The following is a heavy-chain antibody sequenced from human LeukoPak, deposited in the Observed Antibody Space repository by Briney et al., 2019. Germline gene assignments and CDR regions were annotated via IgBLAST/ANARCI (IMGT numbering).Heavy chain of an antibody. V-gene: IGHV3-74*01. CDR2: INPHGSST. Sequence: GGSLRLPCAASGFRFSSYAMSWVRQAPGKGLVWVSRINPHGSSTTYADSVKGRFTISRDNAKNTLYLQMNSLRVDDTAVYYCARAGTTDWFDPWGQGTLVTVSS. CDR1: GFRFSSYA. CDR3: ARAGTTDWFDP. J-gene: IGHJ5*02. D-gene: IGHD1-7*01.